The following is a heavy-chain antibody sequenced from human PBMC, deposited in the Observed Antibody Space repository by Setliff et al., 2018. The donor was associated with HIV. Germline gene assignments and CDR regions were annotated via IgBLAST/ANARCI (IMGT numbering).Heavy chain of an antibody. CDR1: GFTFSSYS. Sequence: PGGSLRLSCAASGFTFSSYSMNWVRQAPGKGLEWVSYISSSSSYTHYADSVKGRFTISRDNVKNSLYLQMNSLGAEDTAVYYCARDFRRYFDYYYYGMDVWGQGTTVTVSS. CDR3: ARDFRRYFDYYYYGMDV. J-gene: IGHJ6*02. CDR2: ISSSSSYT. V-gene: IGHV3-21*01. D-gene: IGHD3-9*01.